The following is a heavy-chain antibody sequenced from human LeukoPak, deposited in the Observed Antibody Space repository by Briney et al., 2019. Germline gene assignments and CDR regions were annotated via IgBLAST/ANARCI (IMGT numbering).Heavy chain of an antibody. J-gene: IGHJ6*03. V-gene: IGHV3-66*04. CDR2: IYSGGST. CDR3: ARHRIAVAVHYMDV. D-gene: IGHD6-19*01. Sequence: PGGSLRLSCAASGFTVSSNYMSWVRQAPGKGLEWVSVIYSGGSTYYADSVKGRFTISRDNSKNTLYLQMNSLRAEDTAVYYCARHRIAVAVHYMDVWGKGTTVTVSS. CDR1: GFTVSSNY.